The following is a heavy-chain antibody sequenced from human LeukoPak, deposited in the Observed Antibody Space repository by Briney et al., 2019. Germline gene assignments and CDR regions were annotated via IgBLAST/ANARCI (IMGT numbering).Heavy chain of an antibody. V-gene: IGHV3-53*01. CDR3: ANWIGSSSRDY. J-gene: IGHJ4*02. CDR2: INSNGDEI. Sequence: GGSLRLSCAASGFTVSSNYMTWVRQAPGKGLEWVSGINSNGDEIYYADSVRGRFTISRDNSNNALYLQMDSLRAEDTAVYYCANWIGSSSRDYWGQGTLVTVSS. CDR1: GFTVSSNY. D-gene: IGHD6-6*01.